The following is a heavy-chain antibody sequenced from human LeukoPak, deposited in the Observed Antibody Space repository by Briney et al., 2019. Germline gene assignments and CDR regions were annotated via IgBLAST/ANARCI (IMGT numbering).Heavy chain of an antibody. D-gene: IGHD5-18*01. V-gene: IGHV1-2*02. J-gene: IGHJ4*02. CDR3: SRGSGISYGGIDY. CDR2: IHPKSGDT. Sequence: GASVKVSCRASGYTFTDYYMRWVRQAPGQGLEWMGWIHPKSGDTHYAQKFLGRVTLTRDTSTTIVYMELKWLTSDDTAVYYCSRGSGISYGGIDYWGQGTLVTVSS. CDR1: GYTFTDYY.